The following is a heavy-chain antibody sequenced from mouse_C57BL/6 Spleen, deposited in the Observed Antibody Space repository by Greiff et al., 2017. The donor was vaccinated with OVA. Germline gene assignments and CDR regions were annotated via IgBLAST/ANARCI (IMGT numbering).Heavy chain of an antibody. Sequence: EVQVVESGEGLVKPGGSLKLSCAASGFTFSSYAMSWVRQTPEKRLEWVAYISSGGDYIYYADTVKGRFTISRDNARNTLYLQRSSLKSEDTAMYYCTRDSPLYYDYGDYAMDYWGQGTSVTVSS. CDR3: TRDSPLYYDYGDYAMDY. V-gene: IGHV5-9-1*02. CDR1: GFTFSSYA. D-gene: IGHD2-4*01. CDR2: ISSGGDYI. J-gene: IGHJ4*01.